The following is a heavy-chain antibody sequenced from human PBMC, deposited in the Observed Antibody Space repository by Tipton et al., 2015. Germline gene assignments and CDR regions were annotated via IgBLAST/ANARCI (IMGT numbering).Heavy chain of an antibody. V-gene: IGHV4-34*01. D-gene: IGHD3-22*01. CDR3: AREVWYYDSSGYDY. CDR2: ITHRGTT. J-gene: IGHJ4*02. Sequence: KPSETLSLTCAVYGGSFSGYSWNWIRQSPGRGLEWIGEITHRGTTKYNPSLKSRVTISVDTSKNQFSLHLSSVTAADTAVYYCAREVWYYDSSGYDYWGQGTLVTVSS. CDR1: GGSFSGYS.